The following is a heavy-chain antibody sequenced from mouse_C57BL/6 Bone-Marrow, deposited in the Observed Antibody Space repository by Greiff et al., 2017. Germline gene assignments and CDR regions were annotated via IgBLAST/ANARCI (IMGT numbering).Heavy chain of an antibody. D-gene: IGHD2-3*01. V-gene: IGHV1-64*01. CDR1: GYTFTSYW. Sequence: QVQLKQPGAELVKPGASVKLSCKASGYTFTSYWMPWVKQRPGQGLEWIGMIHPNSGSTNYNEKFKSKATLTVDKSSSTAYMQLSSLTSEDSAVYYCARGWLLRFDYWGQGTTLTVSS. J-gene: IGHJ2*01. CDR3: ARGWLLRFDY. CDR2: IHPNSGST.